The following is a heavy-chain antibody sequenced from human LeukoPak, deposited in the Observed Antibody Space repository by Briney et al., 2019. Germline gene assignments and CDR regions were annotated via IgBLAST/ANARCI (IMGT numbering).Heavy chain of an antibody. V-gene: IGHV4-39*07. CDR3: ARGGGSYLYYFDY. D-gene: IGHD1-26*01. CDR2: IYYSGST. CDR1: GGSISSSSYY. Sequence: SETLSLTCTVSGGSISSSSYYWGWIRQPPGKGLEWIGSIYYSGSTYYNPSLKSRATISVDTSKNQFSMKLSSVPAADTAVYYCARGGGSYLYYFDYWGQGTLVTVSS. J-gene: IGHJ4*02.